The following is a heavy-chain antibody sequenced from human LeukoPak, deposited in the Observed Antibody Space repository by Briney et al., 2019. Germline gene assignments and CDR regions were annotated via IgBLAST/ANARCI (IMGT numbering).Heavy chain of an antibody. V-gene: IGHV3-53*01. D-gene: IGHD3-3*01. Sequence: PGGSLRLSCAASGFTVSSNYMSWVRQAPGKKLEWVSDIYSDGTTFYADSVKGRFTISRDNSKNTLYLQMNSLRAEDTAVYHCARYDFILISYFDLWDRGALVTVSS. CDR3: ARYDFILISYFDL. CDR1: GFTVSSNY. CDR2: IYSDGTT. J-gene: IGHJ2*01.